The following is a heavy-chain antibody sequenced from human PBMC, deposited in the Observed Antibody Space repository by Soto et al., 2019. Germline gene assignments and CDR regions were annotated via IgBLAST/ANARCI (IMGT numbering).Heavy chain of an antibody. Sequence: EVQLLESGGGLVQPGGSLRLSCAASGFTFSSYAMSWVRQAPGKGLEWVSAISGSGGSTYYADSVKGRFTISRDNSKNTLYLQMNSLRAEDTAVYYCAKDWATLYSRSWSPLDYWGQGTLVTVSS. D-gene: IGHD6-13*01. J-gene: IGHJ4*02. CDR3: AKDWATLYSRSWSPLDY. CDR1: GFTFSSYA. V-gene: IGHV3-23*01. CDR2: ISGSGGST.